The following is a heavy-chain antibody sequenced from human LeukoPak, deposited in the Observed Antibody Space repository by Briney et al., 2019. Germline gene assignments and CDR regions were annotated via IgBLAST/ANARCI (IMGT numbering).Heavy chain of an antibody. Sequence: SETLSLTCTVSGGSISSDYWSWIRQPPGKGLEWIGYIYYSGSTNYNPSLKSRGTISVDTSKNQFSLRLNTVTAADTAVYYCARRVTTSGWYRDDYWGQGTLVTVSS. CDR1: GGSISSDY. D-gene: IGHD6-19*01. V-gene: IGHV4-59*08. CDR3: ARRVTTSGWYRDDY. J-gene: IGHJ4*02. CDR2: IYYSGST.